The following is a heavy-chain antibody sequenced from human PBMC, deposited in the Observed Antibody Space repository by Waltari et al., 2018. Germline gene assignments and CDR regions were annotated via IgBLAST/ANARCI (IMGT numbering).Heavy chain of an antibody. V-gene: IGHV4-61*02. CDR3: ARDRNYAEFYFDH. CDR2: IYTNGDT. CDR1: GDSIKRGTYF. Sequence: QVQLQESGPSLVRPSETLSLTCSVSGDSIKRGTYFWAWVRQPAKKGLAWIGRIYTNGDTHYKPTLQSRATRSVDTSKNQISLNLRSLSAADTAVYYCARDRNYAEFYFDHWGPGILVTVSS. J-gene: IGHJ4*02. D-gene: IGHD1-7*01.